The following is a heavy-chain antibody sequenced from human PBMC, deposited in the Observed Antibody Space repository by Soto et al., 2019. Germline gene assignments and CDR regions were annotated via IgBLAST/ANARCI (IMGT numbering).Heavy chain of an antibody. Sequence: SETLSLTCAVSGFSISSGYFWGWIRQPPGKGPEWLGSIYHSGTTYYNPSVKGRVTISVDTSKNQFSLKMSSVTAADTAVYYCARDSSGYYWFDPWGQGTLVTVSS. D-gene: IGHD3-22*01. V-gene: IGHV4-38-2*02. CDR3: ARDSSGYYWFDP. J-gene: IGHJ5*02. CDR1: GFSISSGYF. CDR2: IYHSGTT.